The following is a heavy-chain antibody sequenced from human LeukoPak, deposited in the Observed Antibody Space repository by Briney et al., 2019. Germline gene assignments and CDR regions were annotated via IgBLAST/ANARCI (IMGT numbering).Heavy chain of an antibody. CDR1: GGTFSSYA. D-gene: IGHD3-16*01. J-gene: IGHJ4*02. V-gene: IGHV1-69*13. Sequence: ASVKVSCKASGGTFSSYAISWVRQAPGQGLEWMGGIIPIFGTANYAQKFQGRVTITADESTSTAYMELSSLRSEDTAVYYCARSPYDYVRRGGYYFDYWGQGTLVTVSS. CDR2: IIPIFGTA. CDR3: ARSPYDYVRRGGYYFDY.